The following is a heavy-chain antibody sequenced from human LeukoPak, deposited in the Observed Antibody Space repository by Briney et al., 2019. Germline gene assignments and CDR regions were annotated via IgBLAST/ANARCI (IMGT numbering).Heavy chain of an antibody. V-gene: IGHV1-2*06. D-gene: IGHD3-22*01. CDR3: ARDVKLYYYDSSGYYNDAFDI. CDR1: GYTFTGYY. Sequence: ASVKVSCKASGYTFTGYYMHWVRQAPGQGLEWMGRINPNSGGTNYAQKFQGRVTMTRDTSISTAYMELSRLRSDDTAVYYCARDVKLYYYDSSGYYNDAFDIWGQGTMVTVSS. CDR2: INPNSGGT. J-gene: IGHJ3*02.